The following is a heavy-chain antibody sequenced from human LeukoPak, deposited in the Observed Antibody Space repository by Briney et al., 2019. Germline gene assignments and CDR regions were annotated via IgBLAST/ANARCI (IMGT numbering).Heavy chain of an antibody. J-gene: IGHJ4*02. CDR3: AKEAVMITFGGVIAPFDY. D-gene: IGHD3-16*02. CDR2: INAGNGNT. Sequence: ASVKVSCKASGYTFTSYAMHWVRQAPGQRLEWMGWINAGNGNTKYSQKFQGRVTITRDTSASTAYMELSSLRSEDTAVYYCAKEAVMITFGGVIAPFDYWGQGTLVTVSS. V-gene: IGHV1-3*01. CDR1: GYTFTSYA.